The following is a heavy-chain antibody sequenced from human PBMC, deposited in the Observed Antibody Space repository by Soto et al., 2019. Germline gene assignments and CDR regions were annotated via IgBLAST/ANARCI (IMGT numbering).Heavy chain of an antibody. Sequence: QVQLQQWGAGLLKPSETLSLTCAVYGGSFSAYDWTWIRQPPGTGLEWIGEINHSGSTNYNPSLKSRVTISVDTSKNQFSLKLTSVTAADPAVYYCARDKITGLFDYWGQGTLVTVSS. D-gene: IGHD2-8*02. CDR2: INHSGST. V-gene: IGHV4-34*01. CDR1: GGSFSAYD. J-gene: IGHJ4*02. CDR3: ARDKITGLFDY.